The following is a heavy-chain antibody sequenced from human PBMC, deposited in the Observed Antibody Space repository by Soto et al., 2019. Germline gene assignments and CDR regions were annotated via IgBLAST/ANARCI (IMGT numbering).Heavy chain of an antibody. CDR3: DRRWGSDGLMDY. Sequence: SETLSLTCAVSGGSISSGGYSWSWIRQPPGKGLEWIGYIYHSGSTYYNPSLKSRVTISVDRSKNQFSLKLSSVTAADTAVYYCDRRWGSDGLMDYWGQGTLVTVSS. CDR1: GGSISSGGYS. D-gene: IGHD7-27*01. CDR2: IYHSGST. V-gene: IGHV4-30-2*01. J-gene: IGHJ4*02.